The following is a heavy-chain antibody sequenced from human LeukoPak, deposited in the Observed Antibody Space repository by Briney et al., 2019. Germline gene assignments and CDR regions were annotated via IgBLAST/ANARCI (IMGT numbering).Heavy chain of an antibody. Sequence: GGSLRLSCAASGFTFSSCDMSWVRQAPGKGLEWVSTISGSGGGTYYADSVKGRFTISRDNSKNTLYLQMNSLRAEGTAVYYCAKDHTISTSSYGDFDYWGQGTLVTVSS. V-gene: IGHV3-23*01. CDR1: GFTFSSCD. J-gene: IGHJ4*02. CDR2: ISGSGGGT. CDR3: AKDHTISTSSYGDFDY. D-gene: IGHD2-2*01.